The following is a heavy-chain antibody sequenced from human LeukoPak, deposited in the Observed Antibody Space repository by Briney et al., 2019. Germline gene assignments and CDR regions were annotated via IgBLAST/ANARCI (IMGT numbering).Heavy chain of an antibody. D-gene: IGHD3-22*01. CDR1: GGSISTYF. J-gene: IGHJ4*02. V-gene: IGHV4-4*07. CDR2: IYASGKT. Sequence: SETLSLTCTVSGGSISTYFWSWIRQPAGKGLEWIGRIYASGKTNYNPSLKSRVTMSVDTPKNQFSLKMSSVTAADTAVYYCARAPGYYDSSGYYGFDYWGQGTLVTVSS. CDR3: ARAPGYYDSSGYYGFDY.